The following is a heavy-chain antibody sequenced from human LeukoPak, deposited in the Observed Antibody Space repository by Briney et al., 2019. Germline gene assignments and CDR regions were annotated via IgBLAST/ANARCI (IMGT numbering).Heavy chain of an antibody. D-gene: IGHD3-16*01. J-gene: IGHJ6*02. CDR1: GFTFSSYW. V-gene: IGHV3-7*03. CDR2: INHNGNVN. Sequence: GGSLRRSCAASGFTFSSYWMNWASQAPGKGLEWVASINHNGNVNYYVDSVKGRFTISRDNAKNSLYLQMSNLRAEDTAVYFCARGGGLDVWGQGATVTVSS. CDR3: ARGGGLDV.